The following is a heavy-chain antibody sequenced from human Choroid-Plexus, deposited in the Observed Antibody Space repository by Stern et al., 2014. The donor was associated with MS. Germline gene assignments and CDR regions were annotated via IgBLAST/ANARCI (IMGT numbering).Heavy chain of an antibody. D-gene: IGHD2/OR15-2a*01. Sequence: VHLVESGGGVVQPGRPLRLSCVASGFTFGSCAMHWVRQAPGKGLPPPPGVSYDGSNKYYADSVKGRFTISRDNSQNTLYMQMSSLRPEDTAVYYCAKDRQYLTYFFDHWGQGSLVTVSS. J-gene: IGHJ5*02. CDR2: VSYDGSNK. V-gene: IGHV3-30*18. CDR1: GFTFGSCA. CDR3: AKDRQYLTYFFDH.